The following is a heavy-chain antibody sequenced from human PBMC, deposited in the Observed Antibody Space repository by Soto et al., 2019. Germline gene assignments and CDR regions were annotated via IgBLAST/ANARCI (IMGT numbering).Heavy chain of an antibody. CDR2: ISGSGGST. CDR3: AKELVVVVADVYYYYGMDV. D-gene: IGHD2-15*01. J-gene: IGHJ6*02. V-gene: IGHV3-23*01. Sequence: PGGSLRLSCAASGFTFSSYAMSWVRQAPGKGLEWVSAISGSGGSTYYADSVKGRFTISRDNSKNTLYLQMNSLRAEDTAVYYCAKELVVVVADVYYYYGMDVWGQGTTVTVSS. CDR1: GFTFSSYA.